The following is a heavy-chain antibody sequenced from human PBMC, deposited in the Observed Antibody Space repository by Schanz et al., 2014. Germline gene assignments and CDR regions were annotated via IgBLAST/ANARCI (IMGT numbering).Heavy chain of an antibody. CDR3: ARVDSSGYFFDN. Sequence: EVQLVQSGGGLVQPGGSLRLSCAASGFTFDKYAMHWVRQAPGKGLEWVSVISGSGGSTYYADSVRGRFTMSRDNSKNTVHLQMSSLRVEDTAVYYCARVDSSGYFFDNWGQGTRVTVSS. CDR1: GFTFDKYA. V-gene: IGHV3-23*04. J-gene: IGHJ4*02. D-gene: IGHD3-22*01. CDR2: ISGSGGST.